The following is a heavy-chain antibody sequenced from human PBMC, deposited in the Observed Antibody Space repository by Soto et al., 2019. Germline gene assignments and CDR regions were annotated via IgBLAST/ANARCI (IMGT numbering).Heavy chain of an antibody. V-gene: IGHV1-69*13. CDR1: GGTFSSYA. CDR3: ARLYVWGSLRTYYYGMDV. D-gene: IGHD3-16*01. CDR2: IIPIFGTA. J-gene: IGHJ6*02. Sequence: GASVKVSCKASGGTFSSYAISWVRQAPGQGLEWMGGIIPIFGTANYAQKFQGRVTITADDSTSTAYMELSSLRSEDTAVYYCARLYVWGSLRTYYYGMDVWGQGTTVTVSS.